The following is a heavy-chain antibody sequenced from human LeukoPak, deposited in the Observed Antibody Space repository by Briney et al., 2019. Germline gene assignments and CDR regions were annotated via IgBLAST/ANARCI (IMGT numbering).Heavy chain of an antibody. Sequence: GGSLRLSCAVSGFTFSNYAMSWVRQAPGKGLEWVSAISPSSSNTYCADSVKGRFTISRDNSKNTLYLQMNSLRAEDTAVYYCAKKPVVAAYYFDYWGQGALVTVSS. CDR3: AKKPVVAAYYFDY. CDR2: ISPSSSNT. V-gene: IGHV3-23*01. CDR1: GFTFSNYA. D-gene: IGHD2-15*01. J-gene: IGHJ4*02.